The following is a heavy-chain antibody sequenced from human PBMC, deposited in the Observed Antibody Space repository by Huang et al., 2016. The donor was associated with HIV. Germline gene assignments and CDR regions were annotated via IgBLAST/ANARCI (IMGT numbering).Heavy chain of an antibody. CDR1: GYTFTKYA. Sequence: QVQLVQSGSELKKPGASLTVACKASGYTFTKYAMNWVRQAPGQGLEWMGWINTNTGNPTDAQGFMGRFVFSLDTSVSTAYLQIDSLKADDAAVYFCARGIISGSYFFYYMDVWGEGTTVTVSS. CDR3: ARGIISGSYFFYYMDV. J-gene: IGHJ6*03. V-gene: IGHV7-4-1*01. D-gene: IGHD6-19*01. CDR2: INTNTGNP.